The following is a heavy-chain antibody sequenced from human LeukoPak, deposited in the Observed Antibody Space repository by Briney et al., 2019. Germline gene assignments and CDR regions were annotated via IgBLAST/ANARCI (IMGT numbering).Heavy chain of an antibody. CDR2: INTNTGNP. V-gene: IGHV7-4-1*02. D-gene: IGHD1-26*01. CDR3: AREATLDY. Sequence: ASVKVSCKASGYTFTSYAMNWVRQAPGQGLEWMGRINTNTGNPTYVQGFTGRLVLSLDTSVSTAYLQISSLKAEDTAMYYCAREATLDYWGQGTLVTVSS. J-gene: IGHJ4*02. CDR1: GYTFTSYA.